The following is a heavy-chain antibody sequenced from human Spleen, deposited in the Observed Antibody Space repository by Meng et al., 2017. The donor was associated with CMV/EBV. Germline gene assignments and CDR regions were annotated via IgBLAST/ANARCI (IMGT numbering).Heavy chain of an antibody. D-gene: IGHD3-22*01. CDR1: GYSFSRYW. V-gene: IGHV5-51*01. CDR3: ARQNYYDGSGFYEGADFDY. Sequence: KVSCKGSGYSFSRYWIGWVRQMPGKGLEWMGIIYPGDSDIKYSPSFQGQVTFSADKSTSSVYLQWSSLKASDSAMYFCARQNYYDGSGFYEGADFDYWGQGTLVTVSS. J-gene: IGHJ4*02. CDR2: IYPGDSDI.